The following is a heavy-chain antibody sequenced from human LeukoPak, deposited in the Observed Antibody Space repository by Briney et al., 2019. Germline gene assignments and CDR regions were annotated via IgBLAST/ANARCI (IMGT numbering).Heavy chain of an antibody. CDR2: IYYSGST. V-gene: IGHV4-59*01. CDR3: ARVSRLLFDY. J-gene: IGHJ4*02. D-gene: IGHD2-15*01. Sequence: PSETLSLTCTVSGGSISSYYWSWIRQPPGKGLEWIGYIYYSGSTSYNPSLKSRVTISVDTSKNQFPLKLSSVTAADTAVYYCARVSRLLFDYWGQGTLVTVSS. CDR1: GGSISSYY.